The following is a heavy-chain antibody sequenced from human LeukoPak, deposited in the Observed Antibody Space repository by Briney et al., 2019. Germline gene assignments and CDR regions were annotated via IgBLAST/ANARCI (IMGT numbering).Heavy chain of an antibody. CDR3: AREPPHSYGYGTDY. CDR1: GYTLTELS. Sequence: SCKVSGYTLTELSMHWVRQAPGKGLEWVANIKHDGSEKYYVDSVKGRFTISRDNAKNSLYLQMNSLRDEDTAVYYCAREPPHSYGYGTDYWGQGTLVTVSS. CDR2: IKHDGSEK. J-gene: IGHJ4*02. D-gene: IGHD5-18*01. V-gene: IGHV3-7*01.